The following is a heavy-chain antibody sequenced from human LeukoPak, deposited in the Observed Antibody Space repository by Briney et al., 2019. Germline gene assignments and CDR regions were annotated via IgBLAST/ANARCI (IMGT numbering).Heavy chain of an antibody. D-gene: IGHD6-13*01. CDR3: ARRLAGTEDY. Sequence: PSETLSLTCTVSGGSISSSSHYWGRIRQPPGKRLEWIGSMYYSGSTYYNPSLKSRVTIFVDTSKNQLSLKLSSVTAADTAVYYCARRLAGTEDYWGQGTLVTFSS. CDR2: MYYSGST. J-gene: IGHJ4*02. CDR1: GGSISSSSHY. V-gene: IGHV4-39*01.